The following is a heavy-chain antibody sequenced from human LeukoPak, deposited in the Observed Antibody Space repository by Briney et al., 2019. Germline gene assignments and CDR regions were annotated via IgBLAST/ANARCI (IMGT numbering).Heavy chain of an antibody. D-gene: IGHD4-17*01. J-gene: IGHJ5*02. CDR1: GFSLSSFA. Sequence: PGGSLRLSCAASGFSLSSFAMTWVRQAPGRGRGWVSSITGVHYPTTNTDSVKGRFTIPRDNAKNTLYLQMNSLRADDTAIYYCTKDPNGDYIGAFDPWGQGTLVTVSS. CDR3: TKDPNGDYIGAFDP. CDR2: ITGVHYPT. V-gene: IGHV3-23*01.